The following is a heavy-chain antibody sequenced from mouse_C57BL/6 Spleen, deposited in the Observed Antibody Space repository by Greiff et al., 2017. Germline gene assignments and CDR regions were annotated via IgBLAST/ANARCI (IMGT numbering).Heavy chain of an antibody. Sequence: QVQLQQSGAELVKPGASVKISCKASGYSFSSYWMNWVKQRPGKGLEWIGQIYPGDGDTNYNGKFKGKATLTADKSSSTAYLQLSSLTSEDSAVYFCARGGSNPYCFDYWGQGTTLTVSS. CDR1: GYSFSSYW. J-gene: IGHJ2*01. CDR3: ARGGSNPYCFDY. D-gene: IGHD1-1*01. V-gene: IGHV1-80*01. CDR2: IYPGDGDT.